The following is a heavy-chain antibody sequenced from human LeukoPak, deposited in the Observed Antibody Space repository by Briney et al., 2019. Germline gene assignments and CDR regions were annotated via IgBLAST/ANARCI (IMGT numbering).Heavy chain of an antibody. CDR2: IWYDGSSK. Sequence: GGSLRLSCAASGFTFNSYGIHWVRQAPGKGLEWVAVIWYDGSSKYYTDSVKGRFTISRDNSKNTLYLQMNSLRAEDTAVYYCAKEVKQWLSDSYFDYWGQGTLVTVSS. D-gene: IGHD6-19*01. J-gene: IGHJ4*02. CDR3: AKEVKQWLSDSYFDY. V-gene: IGHV3-33*06. CDR1: GFTFNSYG.